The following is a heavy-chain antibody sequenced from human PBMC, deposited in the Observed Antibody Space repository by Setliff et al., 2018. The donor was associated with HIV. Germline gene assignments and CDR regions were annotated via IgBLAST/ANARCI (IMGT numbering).Heavy chain of an antibody. CDR2: IHYDVSSK. CDR1: GFTFSSYG. J-gene: IGHJ4*02. V-gene: IGHV3-30*02. D-gene: IGHD3-3*01. Sequence: GGSLRLSCAAFGFTFSSYGMHWVRQAPGKGLEGVAFIHYDVSSKYYGDSVKGRFTISRDNSRNTLYLQMNSLRPEDTAVYYCARDARFWSGYYSSETFDYWGQGTLVTVSS. CDR3: ARDARFWSGYYSSETFDY.